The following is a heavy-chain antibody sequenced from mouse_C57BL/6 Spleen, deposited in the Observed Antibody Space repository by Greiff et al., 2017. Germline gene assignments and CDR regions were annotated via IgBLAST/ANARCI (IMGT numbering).Heavy chain of an antibody. CDR3: TRANWDVPAY. J-gene: IGHJ3*01. V-gene: IGHV5-9-1*02. Sequence: VQLMESGEGLVKPGGSLKLSCAASGFTFSSYAMSWVRQTPEKRLEWVAYISSGGDYIYYADTVKGRFTISRDNARNTLYLQMSSLKSEDTAMYYCTRANWDVPAYWGQGTLVTVSA. D-gene: IGHD4-1*01. CDR1: GFTFSSYA. CDR2: ISSGGDYI.